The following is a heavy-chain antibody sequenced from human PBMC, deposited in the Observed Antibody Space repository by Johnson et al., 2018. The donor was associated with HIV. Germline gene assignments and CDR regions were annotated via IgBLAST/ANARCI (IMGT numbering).Heavy chain of an antibody. CDR1: GFTFDDYA. CDR3: ARPVIAADDAFDI. V-gene: IGHV3-9*01. Sequence: VQLVESGGGLVQPGRSLRLSCAASGFTFDDYAMHWVRQAPGKGLEWVSGISWNSGSIDYADSVKGRFTISRDNAKNSLYLQMNSLRAEDTAVYYCARPVIAADDAFDIWGQGTMVTVSS. J-gene: IGHJ3*02. CDR2: ISWNSGSI. D-gene: IGHD6-13*01.